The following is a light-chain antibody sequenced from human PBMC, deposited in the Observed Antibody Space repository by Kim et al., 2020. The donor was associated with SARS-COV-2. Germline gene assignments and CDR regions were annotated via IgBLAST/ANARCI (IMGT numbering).Light chain of an antibody. Sequence: DIQMTQSPSSLSASVGDRVTITCRASQIMSTYLNWYQLKPGKAPKLLIYAASTLQSGVPSRFSDSGSGTDFTLTISSLQPEDFATYYCQQSYSSPYAFGQGTKLEI. V-gene: IGKV1-39*01. CDR3: QQSYSSPYA. CDR1: QIMSTY. CDR2: AAS. J-gene: IGKJ2*01.